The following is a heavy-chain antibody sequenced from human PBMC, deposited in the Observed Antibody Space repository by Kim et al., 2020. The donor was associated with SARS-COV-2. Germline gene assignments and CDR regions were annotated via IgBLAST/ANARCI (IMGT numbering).Heavy chain of an antibody. D-gene: IGHD4-17*01. CDR1: GGSISSYY. CDR2: IYYSGST. V-gene: IGHV4-59*08. CDR3: ARSTEVPPHDAFDI. Sequence: SETLSLTCTVSGGSISSYYWSWIRQPPGKGLEWIGYIYYSGSTNYNPSLKSRVTISVDTSKNQFSLKLSSVTAADTAVYYCARSTEVPPHDAFDIWGQGTMVTVSS. J-gene: IGHJ3*02.